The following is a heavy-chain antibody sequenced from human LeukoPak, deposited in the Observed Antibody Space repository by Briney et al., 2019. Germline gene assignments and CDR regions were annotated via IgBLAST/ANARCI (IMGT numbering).Heavy chain of an antibody. Sequence: GASVKVSCKASGYTFTGYYMHWVRQAPGQGLEWMGRINPNSGGTNYAQKFQGRVTMTRDTSISTAYMELSSLRSEDTAVYYCARDRIVGATVPFDYWGQGTLVTVSS. CDR3: ARDRIVGATVPFDY. V-gene: IGHV1-2*06. D-gene: IGHD1-26*01. CDR1: GYTFTGYY. J-gene: IGHJ4*02. CDR2: INPNSGGT.